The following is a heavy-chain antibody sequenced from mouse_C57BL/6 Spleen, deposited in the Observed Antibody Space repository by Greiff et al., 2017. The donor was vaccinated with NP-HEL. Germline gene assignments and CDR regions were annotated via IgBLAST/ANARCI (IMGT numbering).Heavy chain of an antibody. CDR3: AIYSKGAMDY. CDR1: GFTFSDYG. CDR2: ISSGSSTI. Sequence: EVKLVESGGGLVKPGGSLKLSCAASGFTFSDYGMHWVRQAPEKGLEWVAYISSGSSTIYYADTVKGRFTISRDNAKNTLFLQMTSLRSEDTAMYYCAIYSKGAMDYWGQGTSVTVSS. J-gene: IGHJ4*01. V-gene: IGHV5-17*01. D-gene: IGHD2-5*01.